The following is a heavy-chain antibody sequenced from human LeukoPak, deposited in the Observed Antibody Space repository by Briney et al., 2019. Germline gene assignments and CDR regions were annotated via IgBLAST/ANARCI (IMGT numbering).Heavy chain of an antibody. J-gene: IGHJ4*02. V-gene: IGHV1-46*01. CDR3: ARDRRTDGVTTFPVY. Sequence: ASVKVSCKASGYTFTSYYMHWVRQAPGQGLEWMGIINPSGGSTSYAQKFQGRVTMTRDTSTSTVYMELSSLRSEDTAVYYCARDRRTDGVTTFPVYWGQGTLITVSS. D-gene: IGHD4-17*01. CDR2: INPSGGST. CDR1: GYTFTSYY.